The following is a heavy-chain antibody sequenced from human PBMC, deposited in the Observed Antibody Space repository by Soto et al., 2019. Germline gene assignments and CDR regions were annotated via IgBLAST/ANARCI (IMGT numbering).Heavy chain of an antibody. D-gene: IGHD2-2*01. CDR1: GYTFTSYD. J-gene: IGHJ6*02. CDR3: ASDIVVVPAAMDRNYYYYGMDV. CDR2: INPSGGST. Sequence: ASVKVSCKASGYTFTSYDMHWVRQAPGQGLEWMGIINPSGGSTSYAQKFQGRVTMTRDTSTSTVYMELSSLRSEDTAVYYCASDIVVVPAAMDRNYYYYGMDVWGQGTTVTVSS. V-gene: IGHV1-46*01.